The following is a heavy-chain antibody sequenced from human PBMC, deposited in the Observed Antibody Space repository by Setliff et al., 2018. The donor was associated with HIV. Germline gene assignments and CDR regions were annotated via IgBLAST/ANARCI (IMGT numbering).Heavy chain of an antibody. Sequence: ASVKVSCKASGYTFTSYGISWVQQAPGQGLEWMGWISAYNGNTRYAQKVQGRVTMTTDTSTSTAYMELRSLRSDDTAVYYCARAPSGVVIGPDYWGQGTLVTVS. CDR2: ISAYNGNT. D-gene: IGHD3-3*01. J-gene: IGHJ4*02. CDR3: ARAPSGVVIGPDY. V-gene: IGHV1-18*01. CDR1: GYTFTSYG.